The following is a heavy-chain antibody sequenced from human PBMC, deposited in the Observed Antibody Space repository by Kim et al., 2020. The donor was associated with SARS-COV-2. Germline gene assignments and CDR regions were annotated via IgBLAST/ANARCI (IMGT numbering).Heavy chain of an antibody. CDR1: GFTFSDHY. CDR2: TRNKANSYST. V-gene: IGHV3-72*01. CDR3: ARWGDLVTVQSAFDL. J-gene: IGHJ3*01. D-gene: IGHD3-16*01. Sequence: GGSLRLSCAASGFTFSDHYMDWVRQAPGKGLEWVGRTRNKANSYSTEYAASVKGRFTISREDSKNALYLQMNSLKTEDTAVYYCARWGDLVTVQSAFDLWGQGTMVTVSS.